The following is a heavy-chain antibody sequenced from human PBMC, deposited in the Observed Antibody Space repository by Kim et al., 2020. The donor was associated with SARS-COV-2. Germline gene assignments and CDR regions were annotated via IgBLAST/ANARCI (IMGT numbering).Heavy chain of an antibody. CDR2: INHSGST. Sequence: SETLSLTCAVYGGSFSGYYWSWIRQPPGKGLEWIGEINHSGSTTYNPSLKSRVTISVDTSKNQFSLKLSSVTAADTAVYYCSLGIAAAGKYFDYWGQGTLVTVSS. V-gene: IGHV4-34*01. D-gene: IGHD6-13*01. J-gene: IGHJ4*02. CDR3: SLGIAAAGKYFDY. CDR1: GGSFSGYY.